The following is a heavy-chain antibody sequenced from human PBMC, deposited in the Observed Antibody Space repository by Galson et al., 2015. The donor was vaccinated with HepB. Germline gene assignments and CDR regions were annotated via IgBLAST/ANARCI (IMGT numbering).Heavy chain of an antibody. V-gene: IGHV7-4-1*01. Sequence: SVKVSCKASGYTFTSYAMNWVRQAPGQGLERMGWINTNTGNPTYAQGFTGRFVFSLDTSVSTAYLRICSLKAEDTAVYYCARETGGGATISDYWGQGTLVTVSS. CDR3: ARETGGGATISDY. CDR2: INTNTGNP. J-gene: IGHJ4*02. D-gene: IGHD5-12*01. CDR1: GYTFTSYA.